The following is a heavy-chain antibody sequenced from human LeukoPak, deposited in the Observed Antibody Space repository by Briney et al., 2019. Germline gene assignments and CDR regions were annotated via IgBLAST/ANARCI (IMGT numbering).Heavy chain of an antibody. D-gene: IGHD3-22*01. V-gene: IGHV3-74*01. CDR3: ARDHYDSSGYYYEGDAFDI. CDR2: INSDGSST. Sequence: GGSLRLSCAASGFTFSSYGMSWVRQAPGKGLVWVSRINSDGSSTRYADSVKGRFIISRDNVKNTLYLQMNSLRAEDTAVYYCARDHYDSSGYYYEGDAFDIWGQGTMVTVSS. J-gene: IGHJ3*02. CDR1: GFTFSSYG.